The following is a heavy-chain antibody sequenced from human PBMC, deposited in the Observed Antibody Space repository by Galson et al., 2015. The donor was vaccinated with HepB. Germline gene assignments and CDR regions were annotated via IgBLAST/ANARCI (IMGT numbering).Heavy chain of an antibody. CDR1: GVNFSSYV. D-gene: IGHD3-10*01. J-gene: IGHJ6*02. Sequence: SLRLSCAASGVNFSSYVMRWVRQAPGKGLEWVSSISGSGGSTDYANSVKGRFTISRDNLKNTLFLQMNSLRAEDTAVYFCARTINVIRGGKAYGMDVWGQGTTVTVS. CDR3: ARTINVIRGGKAYGMDV. V-gene: IGHV3-23*01. CDR2: ISGSGGST.